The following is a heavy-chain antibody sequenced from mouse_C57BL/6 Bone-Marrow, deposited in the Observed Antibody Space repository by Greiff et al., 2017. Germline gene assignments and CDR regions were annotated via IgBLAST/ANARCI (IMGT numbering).Heavy chain of an antibody. Sequence: QVQLQQSGAELARPGASVKLSCKASGYTFTSYGISWVKQRTGQGLEWIGEIYPRSGNTYYKEKFKGKATLTADKSSSTAYMELRSLTSEDSAVYFCARWDYGSSPAWFAYWGQGTLVTVSA. CDR2: IYPRSGNT. J-gene: IGHJ3*01. V-gene: IGHV1-81*01. CDR3: ARWDYGSSPAWFAY. D-gene: IGHD1-1*01. CDR1: GYTFTSYG.